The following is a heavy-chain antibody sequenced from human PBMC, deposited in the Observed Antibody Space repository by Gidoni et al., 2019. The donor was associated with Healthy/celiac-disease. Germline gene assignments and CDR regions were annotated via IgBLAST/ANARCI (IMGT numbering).Heavy chain of an antibody. Sequence: QVQLVESGGGVVQPGRSLRLSCAASGFTFSSYAMHWVRQAPGKGLEWVAVISYDGSNKYYADSVKGRFTISRDNSKNTLYLQMNSLRAEDTAVYYCARARKSRYCSSTSCRDDAFDIWGQGTMVTVSS. V-gene: IGHV3-30-3*01. D-gene: IGHD2-2*01. CDR1: GFTFSSYA. CDR3: ARARKSRYCSSTSCRDDAFDI. CDR2: ISYDGSNK. J-gene: IGHJ3*02.